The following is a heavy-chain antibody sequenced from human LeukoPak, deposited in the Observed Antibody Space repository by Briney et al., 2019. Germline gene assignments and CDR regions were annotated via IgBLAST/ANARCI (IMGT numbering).Heavy chain of an antibody. CDR1: GYTFTSYG. CDR3: ARVNGCSGGSCGWFDP. D-gene: IGHD2-15*01. J-gene: IGHJ5*02. Sequence: ASVKVSCKASGYTFTSYGISWVRQAPGQGLGWMGWISAYNGNTNYAQKLQGRVTMTTDTSTSKAYMELRSLRSDDTAVYYCARVNGCSGGSCGWFDPWGQGTLVTVSS. V-gene: IGHV1-18*01. CDR2: ISAYNGNT.